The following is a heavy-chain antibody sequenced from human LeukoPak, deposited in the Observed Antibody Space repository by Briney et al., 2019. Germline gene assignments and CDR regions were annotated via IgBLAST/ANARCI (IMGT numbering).Heavy chain of an antibody. D-gene: IGHD4-17*01. J-gene: IGHJ4*02. V-gene: IGHV4-34*01. Sequence: SETLSLTCGVSGTSFSSYYWSWIRQTPGKGLEWIGEVNHSGYTNMNPSLKSRVTISVDTSKNQFSLRMSTVTAADTAVYFCAGMTTGHDYWGQGTLVTVSS. CDR3: AGMTTGHDY. CDR2: VNHSGYT. CDR1: GTSFSSYY.